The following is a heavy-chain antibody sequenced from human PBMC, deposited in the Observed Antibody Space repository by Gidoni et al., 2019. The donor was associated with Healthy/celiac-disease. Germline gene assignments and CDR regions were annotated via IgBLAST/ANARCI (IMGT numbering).Heavy chain of an antibody. J-gene: IGHJ4*02. D-gene: IGHD1-26*01. CDR3: ARVSGSYSHFDY. Sequence: QVQLVESGGGVVQPGRSLRLSCAASGFTFSSYAMHWVRQAPGKGLEWVAVISYDGSNKYYADSVKGRFTISRDNSKNTLYLQMNSLRAEDTAVYYCARVSGSYSHFDYWGQGTLVTVSS. V-gene: IGHV3-30-3*01. CDR1: GFTFSSYA. CDR2: ISYDGSNK.